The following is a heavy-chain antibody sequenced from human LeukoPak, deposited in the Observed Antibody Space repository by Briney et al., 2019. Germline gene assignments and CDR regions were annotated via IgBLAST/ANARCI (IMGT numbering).Heavy chain of an antibody. CDR1: GGSISSYY. CDR2: IYYSGST. J-gene: IGHJ4*02. Sequence: SETLSLTCTVSGGSISSYYWSWIRQPPGKGLEWIGYIYYSGSTNYNPSLKSRVTISVDPSENQFSLKLSSVTAADTAVYYCAREGDHGDYFDYWGQGTLVTVSS. CDR3: AREGDHGDYFDY. V-gene: IGHV4-59*01. D-gene: IGHD4-17*01.